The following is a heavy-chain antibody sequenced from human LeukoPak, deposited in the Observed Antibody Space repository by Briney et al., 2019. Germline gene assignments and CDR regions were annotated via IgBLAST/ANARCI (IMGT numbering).Heavy chain of an antibody. CDR2: IYPGDSDT. J-gene: IGHJ5*02. CDR1: GYSFTSYW. CDR3: ARRNDILTGYFGVNWFDP. V-gene: IGHV5-51*01. Sequence: GESLKISCKGSGYSFTSYWIGWVRQMPGKGLERVGIIYPGDSDTRYSPSFQGQVTISADKSISTAYLQWSSLKASDTAMYYCARRNDILTGYFGVNWFDPWGQGTLVTVSS. D-gene: IGHD3-9*01.